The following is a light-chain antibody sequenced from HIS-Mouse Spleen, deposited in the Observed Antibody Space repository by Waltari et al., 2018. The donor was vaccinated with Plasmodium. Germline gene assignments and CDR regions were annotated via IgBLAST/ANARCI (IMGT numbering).Light chain of an antibody. V-gene: IGLV3-1*01. CDR3: QAWDSSTDYV. Sequence: SYELTQPPSVSVSPGQTARITCSGATLGDTHARWCQQKTGQSPVLVIYQDSKRPSGTPVRFSGSNSGNTATLTISGTQAMDEADYYCQAWDSSTDYVFGTGTKVTVL. J-gene: IGLJ1*01. CDR2: QDS. CDR1: TLGDTH.